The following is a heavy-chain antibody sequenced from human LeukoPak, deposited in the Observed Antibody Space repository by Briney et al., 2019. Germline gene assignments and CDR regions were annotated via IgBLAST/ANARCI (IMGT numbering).Heavy chain of an antibody. V-gene: IGHV1-69*13. Sequence: ASVKVSCKASGGTFSSYAISWVRQAPGQGLEWMGGIIPIFGTANYAQKFQGRVTITADESTSTAYMELSSLRSEDTAVYYCARVTGGYCSSTSCYRDAFDIWGQGTMVTVSS. CDR1: GGTFSSYA. J-gene: IGHJ3*02. D-gene: IGHD2-2*02. CDR3: ARVTGGYCSSTSCYRDAFDI. CDR2: IIPIFGTA.